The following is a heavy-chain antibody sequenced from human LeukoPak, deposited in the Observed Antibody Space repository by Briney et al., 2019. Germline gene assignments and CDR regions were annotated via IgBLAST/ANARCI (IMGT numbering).Heavy chain of an antibody. CDR3: ARIDSGYKKFDY. CDR2: IKQDGSEK. D-gene: IGHD3-22*01. V-gene: IGHV3-7*01. CDR1: GFTFSDYW. J-gene: IGHJ4*02. Sequence: QSGRSLRLSCAASGFTFSDYWTSWVRQAPGKGLEWVANIKQDGSEKYYVDSVKGRFTISRDNAKNSLYLQMSSLRAEDTAVYFCARIDSGYKKFDYWGQGTLVTVSS.